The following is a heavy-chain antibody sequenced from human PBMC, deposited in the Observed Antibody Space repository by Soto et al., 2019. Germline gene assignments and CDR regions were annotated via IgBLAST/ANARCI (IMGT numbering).Heavy chain of an antibody. CDR2: ISGSSSYI. CDR1: GFSFNKYA. J-gene: IGHJ4*02. CDR3: ARDWVEGATQTYYFDY. V-gene: IGHV3-21*01. D-gene: IGHD1-26*01. Sequence: GGSLRLSCAASGFSFNKYAMNWVRQAPGKGLEWVSSISGSSSYIYYTDSVKGRFTISRDNAKNSLYLQMSSRRAEDTVLYCGARDWVEGATQTYYFDYWGPGTLVTVSS.